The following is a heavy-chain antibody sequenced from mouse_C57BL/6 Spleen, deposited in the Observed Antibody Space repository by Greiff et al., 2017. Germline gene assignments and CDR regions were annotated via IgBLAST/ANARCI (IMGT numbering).Heavy chain of an antibody. Sequence: VQLVESGAELVRPGASVTLSCKASGYTFTDYEMHWVKQTPVHGLEWIGAIDPETGGTAYNQKFKGKAILTADKSSSTAYMELRSLTSEDSAVDYCTRWNYYGSSGYWGQGTTLTVSS. CDR2: IDPETGGT. CDR3: TRWNYYGSSGY. V-gene: IGHV1-15*01. J-gene: IGHJ2*01. CDR1: GYTFTDYE. D-gene: IGHD1-1*01.